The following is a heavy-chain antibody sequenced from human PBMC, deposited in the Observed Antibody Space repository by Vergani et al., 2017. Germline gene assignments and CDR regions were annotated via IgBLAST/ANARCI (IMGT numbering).Heavy chain of an antibody. CDR3: AHRPAYIAEDAFDI. J-gene: IGHJ3*02. CDR2: IYWNDDK. D-gene: IGHD6-13*01. Sequence: QITLKESGPTLVKPTQTLTLTCTFSGFSLSTSGVGVGWIRQPPGKALEWLALIYWNDDKRYSPSLKSRLTITKDTSNNQVVLTMTNMDPVDTATYYCAHRPAYIAEDAFDIWGQGTMVTVSS. CDR1: GFSLSTSGVG. V-gene: IGHV2-5*01.